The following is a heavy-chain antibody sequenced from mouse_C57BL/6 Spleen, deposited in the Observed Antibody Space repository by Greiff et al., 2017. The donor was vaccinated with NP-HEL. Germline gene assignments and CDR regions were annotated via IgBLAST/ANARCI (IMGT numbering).Heavy chain of an antibody. J-gene: IGHJ4*01. CDR1: GYTFTSYW. D-gene: IGHD2-14*01. CDR3: ARVDRFYAMDY. V-gene: IGHV1-61*01. Sequence: VQLQQPGAELVRPGSSVKLSCKASGYTFTSYWMDWVKQRPGQGLEWIGNIYPSDSETHYNQKFKDKATLTVDKSSSTAYMQLSSLTSEDSAVYYCARVDRFYAMDYWGQGTSVTVSS. CDR2: IYPSDSET.